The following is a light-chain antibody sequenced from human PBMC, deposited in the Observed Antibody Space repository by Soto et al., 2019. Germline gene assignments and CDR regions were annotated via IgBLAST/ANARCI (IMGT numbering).Light chain of an antibody. CDR2: QAS. Sequence: DIQMTQSPSTLSASVGDRVTITCRASQSISSWLSWYQQQPGKAPKLLIYQASSLESGVPSRFSGSGYGTEFTLTISSLQPDDFAAYYCQQYNSYSTFGQGTKVEIK. CDR3: QQYNSYST. V-gene: IGKV1-5*03. CDR1: QSISSW. J-gene: IGKJ1*01.